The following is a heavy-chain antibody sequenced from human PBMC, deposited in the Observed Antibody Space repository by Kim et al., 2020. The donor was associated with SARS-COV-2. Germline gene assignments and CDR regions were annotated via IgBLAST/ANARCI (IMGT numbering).Heavy chain of an antibody. CDR1: RFRFTDYG. J-gene: IGHJ6*01. V-gene: IGHV3-30*18. Sequence: GGSLRLSCAASRFRFTDYGMHWVRQAPGKGLEWVAFISYDGNNKYYAASVKGPFTISRDNVRHTVYLQMNSLRDDDTSVYYCAKDYCSSESCYGSHYYF. CDR3: AKDYCSSESCYGSHYYF. CDR2: ISYDGNNK. D-gene: IGHD2-2*01.